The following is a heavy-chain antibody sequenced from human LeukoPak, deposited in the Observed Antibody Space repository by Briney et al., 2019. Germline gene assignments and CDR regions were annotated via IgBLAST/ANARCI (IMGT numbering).Heavy chain of an antibody. CDR3: AAYGSGADNWFDP. Sequence: SETLSLTCAVYGGSFSGYYWSWIRQPPGKWLEWIGEINQSGSTNYNPSLKSRVTISVDTSKNQFSLKLSSVTAADTAVYYCAAYGSGADNWFDPWGQGTLVTVSS. J-gene: IGHJ5*02. D-gene: IGHD3-10*01. CDR2: INQSGST. CDR1: GGSFSGYY. V-gene: IGHV4-34*01.